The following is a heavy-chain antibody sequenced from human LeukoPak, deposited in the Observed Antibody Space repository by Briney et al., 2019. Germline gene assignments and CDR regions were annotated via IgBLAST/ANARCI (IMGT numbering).Heavy chain of an antibody. CDR3: AKVSSSSDY. J-gene: IGHJ4*02. D-gene: IGHD6-6*01. V-gene: IGHV3-23*01. CDR1: GFTFSSYG. Sequence: GRSLRLSCAASGFTFSSYGMHWVRQAPGKGLEWVSAISGSGGSTYYADSVKGRFTISRDNSKNTLYLQMNSLRAEDTAVYYCAKVSSSSDYWGQGTLVTVSS. CDR2: ISGSGGST.